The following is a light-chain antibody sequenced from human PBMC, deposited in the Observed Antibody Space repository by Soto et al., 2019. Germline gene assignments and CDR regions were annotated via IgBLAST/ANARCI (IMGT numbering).Light chain of an antibody. J-gene: IGLJ3*02. Sequence: QSALTQPASVSGSPGQSITISCTGTSSDIGGSNYVSWYQQHPNKAPKLIIYEVSNRPSGVSNRFSGSKSGTTASLTISGLQAEDEADYYCLSYTSSSTLVFGGGTKLTVL. CDR2: EVS. CDR1: SSDIGGSNY. V-gene: IGLV2-14*01. CDR3: LSYTSSSTLV.